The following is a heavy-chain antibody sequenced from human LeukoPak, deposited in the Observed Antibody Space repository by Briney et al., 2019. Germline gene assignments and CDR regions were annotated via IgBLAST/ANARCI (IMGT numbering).Heavy chain of an antibody. CDR1: GFTFSDYA. J-gene: IGHJ4*02. Sequence: PGESLRLSCAASGFTFSDYAMTWVRQAPGKGLEWVSAITNSRGTTYYADSVKGRFTISRDNSKNTLYLQMNSLRAEDTAVYYCAKMVREFYTISYYFDYWGQGTLVTVSS. CDR2: ITNSRGTT. D-gene: IGHD2-8*01. CDR3: AKMVREFYTISYYFDY. V-gene: IGHV3-23*01.